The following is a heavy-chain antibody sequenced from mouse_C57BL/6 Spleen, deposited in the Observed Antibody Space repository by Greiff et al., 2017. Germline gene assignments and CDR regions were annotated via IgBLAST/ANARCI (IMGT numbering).Heavy chain of an antibody. CDR2: ISSGSSTI. V-gene: IGHV5-17*01. CDR3: ANYYDYDGLYAMYY. J-gene: IGHJ4*01. D-gene: IGHD2-4*01. Sequence: EVQLQQSGGGLVKPGGSLKLSCAASGFTFSDYGMHWVRQAPEKGLEWVAYISSGSSTIYYADTVKGRFTISRDNAKNTLFLQMTSLRSADTAMYYCANYYDYDGLYAMYYWGQGTSVTVSS. CDR1: GFTFSDYG.